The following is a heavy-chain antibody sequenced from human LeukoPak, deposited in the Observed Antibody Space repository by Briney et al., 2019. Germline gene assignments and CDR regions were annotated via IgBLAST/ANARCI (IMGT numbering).Heavy chain of an antibody. CDR2: IYTSGST. CDR1: GGSISSYY. D-gene: IGHD3-22*01. J-gene: IGHJ2*01. Sequence: PSETLSLTCTVSGGSISSYYWSWIRQPAGKGLEWIGRIYTSGSTNYNPSLKSRVTMSVDTSKNQFSLKLSSVTAADTAVYYCARQRGYYYDSSDYPNWYFDLWGRGTLVTVSP. V-gene: IGHV4-4*07. CDR3: ARQRGYYYDSSDYPNWYFDL.